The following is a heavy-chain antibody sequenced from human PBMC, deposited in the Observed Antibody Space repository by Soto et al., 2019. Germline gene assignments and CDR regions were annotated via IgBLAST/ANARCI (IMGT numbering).Heavy chain of an antibody. J-gene: IGHJ6*02. Sequence: GGSLRLSCAASGFTFNSYSLHWVRQAPGKGLEWVALISYDGTNKYYADSVKGRFTISRDNSKNTLYLQMNSLRVEDTAVYYCARPGEVVVGGVTKPSAHGMDVWGQGTTVTVSS. V-gene: IGHV3-30-3*01. CDR2: ISYDGTNK. CDR1: GFTFNSYS. CDR3: ARPGEVVVGGVTKPSAHGMDV. D-gene: IGHD2-15*01.